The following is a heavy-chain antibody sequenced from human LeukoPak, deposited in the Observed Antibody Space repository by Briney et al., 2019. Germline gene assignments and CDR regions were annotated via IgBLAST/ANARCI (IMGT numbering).Heavy chain of an antibody. Sequence: PGGSLRLSCAASGFSFSDHFMTWIRQAPGKGPEWISYISGSGATYYADSVKGRSTISRDNAQNSLWLQMSSLRAEDTAVYYCARDPCHGALDYWGQGALVTVSS. J-gene: IGHJ4*02. V-gene: IGHV3-11*01. CDR1: GFSFSDHF. CDR2: ISGSGAT. CDR3: ARDPCHGALDY. D-gene: IGHD2-2*01.